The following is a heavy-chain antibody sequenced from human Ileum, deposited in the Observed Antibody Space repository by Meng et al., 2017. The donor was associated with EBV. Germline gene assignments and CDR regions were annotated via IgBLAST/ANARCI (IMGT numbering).Heavy chain of an antibody. CDR1: GVPLSDYG. Sequence: GSGGGVVQPGRSLRLSWPAAGVPLSDYGFHWARQAPDKGLEWVGFISPNGIDKFYGDSVRGRFTFSRDISKNTLYVQMNDLRTEDTAVYYCSKDQVYSFGFPWGQGTLVTVSS. V-gene: IGHV3-30*18. J-gene: IGHJ5*02. CDR3: SKDQVYSFGFP. D-gene: IGHD5-12*01. CDR2: ISPNGIDK.